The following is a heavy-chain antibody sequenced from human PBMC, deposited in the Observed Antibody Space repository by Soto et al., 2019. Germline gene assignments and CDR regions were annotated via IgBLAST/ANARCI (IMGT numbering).Heavy chain of an antibody. CDR1: GFTFSSYA. CDR3: AKGDSSSWYYYYGMDV. V-gene: IGHV3-23*01. J-gene: IGHJ6*02. CDR2: ISGSGGST. Sequence: EVQLLESGGGLVQPGGSLRLSCAASGFTFSSYAMSWVRQAPGKGLEWVSAISGSGGSTYYADSVKGRFTISRDNSKNTLYLQRNGLRAEDTAVYYCAKGDSSSWYYYYGMDVWGQGTRVTVSS. D-gene: IGHD6-13*01.